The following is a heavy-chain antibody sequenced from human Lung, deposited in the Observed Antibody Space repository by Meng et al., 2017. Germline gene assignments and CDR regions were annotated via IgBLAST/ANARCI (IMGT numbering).Heavy chain of an antibody. CDR3: ARDEDISAAGKLFGDY. J-gene: IGHJ4*02. D-gene: IGHD6-13*01. V-gene: IGHV1-2*06. Sequence: QVLHERAGACVAMPWASVTGSCKASGYTFPDYWLHWVRRAPGKGLEWMGRINPKSGDTHYAQRFQGRVTMTGDTSISTAYMELSGLRSDDTAMYYCARDEDISAAGKLFGDYWCQGTLVTVSS. CDR2: INPKSGDT. CDR1: GYTFPDYW.